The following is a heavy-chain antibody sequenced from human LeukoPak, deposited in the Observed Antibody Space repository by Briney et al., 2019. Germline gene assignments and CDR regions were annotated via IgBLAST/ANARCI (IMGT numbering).Heavy chain of an antibody. CDR3: ARTPTYKRGYSGYEYYFDY. CDR2: IYHTGST. CDR1: GYSISSGYY. D-gene: IGHD5-12*01. V-gene: IGHV4-38-2*02. Sequence: SETLSLTCTVSGYSISSGYYWGWIRQPPGKGLEWIGSIYHTGSTYYNPSLKSRVTISVDTSKNQFSLKLSSVTAADTAVYYCARTPTYKRGYSGYEYYFDYWGQGTLVTVSS. J-gene: IGHJ4*02.